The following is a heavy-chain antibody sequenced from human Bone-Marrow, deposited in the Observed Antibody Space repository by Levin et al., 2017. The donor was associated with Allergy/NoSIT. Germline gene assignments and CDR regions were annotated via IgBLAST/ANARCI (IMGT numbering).Heavy chain of an antibody. CDR1: GFTFSSYG. J-gene: IGHJ4*02. D-gene: IGHD5-18*01. Sequence: HTGGSLRLSCAASGFTFSSYGMHWVRQAPGKGLEWVAVISYDGSNKYYADSVKGRFTISRDNSKNTLYLQMNSLRAEDTAVYYCAKISAGTAMADFDYWGQGTLVTVSS. V-gene: IGHV3-30*18. CDR2: ISYDGSNK. CDR3: AKISAGTAMADFDY.